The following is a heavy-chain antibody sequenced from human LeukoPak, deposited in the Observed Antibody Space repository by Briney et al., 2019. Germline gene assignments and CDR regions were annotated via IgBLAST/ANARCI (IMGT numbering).Heavy chain of an antibody. Sequence: ASVKVSCKASGYTFTSYYMHWVRQAPGQELEWMGILNPSGGSTSYAQKFQGRVTMTRDTSTSTVYMELSSLRSEDTAVYYCAKADLQFLEWLSRADIFDIWGQGTMVTVSS. CDR1: GYTFTSYY. J-gene: IGHJ3*02. V-gene: IGHV1-46*01. CDR3: AKADLQFLEWLSRADIFDI. D-gene: IGHD3-3*01. CDR2: LNPSGGST.